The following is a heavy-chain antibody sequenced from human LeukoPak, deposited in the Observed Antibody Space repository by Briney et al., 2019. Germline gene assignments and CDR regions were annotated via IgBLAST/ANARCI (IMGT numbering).Heavy chain of an antibody. CDR3: AELGITMIGGV. V-gene: IGHV3-7*01. CDR1: GFTFSSYE. D-gene: IGHD3-10*02. J-gene: IGHJ6*04. Sequence: GGSLRLSCAASGFTFSSYEMNWVRQAPGKGLEWVANIKEDGSEKYYVDSVKGRFTLSRDNAKNSLYLQMNSLRAEDTAVYYCAELGITMIGGVWGKGTTVTISS. CDR2: IKEDGSEK.